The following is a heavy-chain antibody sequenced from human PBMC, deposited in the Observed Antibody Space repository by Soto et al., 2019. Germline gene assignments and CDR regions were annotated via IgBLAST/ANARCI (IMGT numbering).Heavy chain of an antibody. J-gene: IGHJ6*04. CDR2: INSDGSST. Sequence: GGSLRLSCAAYGFTFSSYWMHWVRQAPGKGLVWVSRINSDGSSTSYADSVKGRFTISGDNAKNTLYLQMNSLRAEDTAVYYCARDLSPNEYSISSYDYYYYSGMVVWGKGXTVTVSS. D-gene: IGHD6-6*01. CDR1: GFTFSSYW. V-gene: IGHV3-74*01. CDR3: ARDLSPNEYSISSYDYYYYSGMVV.